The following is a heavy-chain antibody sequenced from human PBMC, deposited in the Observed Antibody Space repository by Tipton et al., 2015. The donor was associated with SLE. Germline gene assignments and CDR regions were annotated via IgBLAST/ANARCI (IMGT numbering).Heavy chain of an antibody. V-gene: IGHV1-69*06. Sequence: QLVQSGAEVSKPGSSVRVSCKASGGTFTYHAINWVRQAPGQGLEWVGGIIPLFGTPNYAQKFQGRVTISADTATSTAYMELSRLRSDDTAVYYCARSGVGGGDWGQGTLVTVSS. CDR1: GGTFTYHA. CDR3: ARSGVGGGD. J-gene: IGHJ4*02. CDR2: IIPLFGTP. D-gene: IGHD2-8*02.